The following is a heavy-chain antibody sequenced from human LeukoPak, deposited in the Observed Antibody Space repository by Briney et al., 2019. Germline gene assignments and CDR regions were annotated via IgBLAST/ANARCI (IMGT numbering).Heavy chain of an antibody. CDR2: IYYSGST. CDR1: GGSISSYY. V-gene: IGHV4-59*01. J-gene: IGHJ4*02. D-gene: IGHD3-10*01. CDR3: ARGWFGEFDY. Sequence: PSETLSLTXTVSGGSISSYYWSWIRQPPGKGLEWIGYIYYSGSTNYNPSLKSRVTISVDTSKNQFSLKLSSVTAADTAVYYCARGWFGEFDYWGQGTLVTVSS.